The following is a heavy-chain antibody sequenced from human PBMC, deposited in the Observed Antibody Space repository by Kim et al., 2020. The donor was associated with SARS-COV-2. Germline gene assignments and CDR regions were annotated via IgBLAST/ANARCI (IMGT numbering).Heavy chain of an antibody. Sequence: ASVKVSCKASGYTFTSYAMNWVRQAPGQGLEWMGWINTNTGNPTYAQGFTGRFVFSLDTSVRTAYLQISSLKAEDTAVYYCAREVMVRGVIALYYYGMDVWGQGTTVTVSS. V-gene: IGHV7-4-1*02. D-gene: IGHD3-10*01. CDR3: AREVMVRGVIALYYYGMDV. CDR1: GYTFTSYA. CDR2: INTNTGNP. J-gene: IGHJ6*02.